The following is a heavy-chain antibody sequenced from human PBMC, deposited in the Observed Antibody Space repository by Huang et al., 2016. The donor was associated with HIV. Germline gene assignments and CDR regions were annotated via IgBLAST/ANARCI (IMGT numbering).Heavy chain of an antibody. V-gene: IGHV4-39*01. Sequence: QLHLQQSGPGLVRPSETLSLICTVSGGSITSSNHYWGWIRQTPGKGLEWIGHFYYRGDAYYTRSLKKRVAISIETSKSQLSLRLSAVIATDTAVYYCASGEYGKNAYDIWGQGTVVTVSA. D-gene: IGHD2-2*01. CDR3: ASGEYGKNAYDI. J-gene: IGHJ3*02. CDR2: FYYRGDA. CDR1: GGSITSSNHY.